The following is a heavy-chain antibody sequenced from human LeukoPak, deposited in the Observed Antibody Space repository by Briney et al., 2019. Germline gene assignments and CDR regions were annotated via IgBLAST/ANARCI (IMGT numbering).Heavy chain of an antibody. V-gene: IGHV3-30-3*01. D-gene: IGHD3-10*01. J-gene: IGHJ4*02. CDR3: ARGTMVLFDY. Sequence: PGGSLRLSCAASGFTFSSYAMHWVRQAPGKGLEWVAVISYDGSNKYYADSVKGRFTISRDNSKNTLYLQMNSLRAEDTAVYYCARGTMVLFDYWGQGPLVTVSS. CDR2: ISYDGSNK. CDR1: GFTFSSYA.